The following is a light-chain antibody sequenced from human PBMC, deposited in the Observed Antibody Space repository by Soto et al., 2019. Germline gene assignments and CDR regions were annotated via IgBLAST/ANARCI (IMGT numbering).Light chain of an antibody. J-gene: IGKJ1*01. V-gene: IGKV3-15*01. CDR1: QSVSSN. CDR3: QQYNNWLTWT. Sequence: IVLTQSPGTLSLSPGERATLSCRASQSVSSNLAWYQQKPGQAPRLLIYGASTRATGIPARFSGSGSGTEFTLTISSLQSEDFAVYYCQQYNNWLTWTFGQGTKVDIK. CDR2: GAS.